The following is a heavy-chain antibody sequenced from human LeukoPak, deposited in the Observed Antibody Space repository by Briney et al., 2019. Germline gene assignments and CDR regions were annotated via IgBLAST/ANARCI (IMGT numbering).Heavy chain of an antibody. CDR1: GFTFDDYG. J-gene: IGHJ3*02. CDR2: IRWDGGST. V-gene: IGHV3-20*04. Sequence: PGGSLRLSCAASGFTFDDYGMSWVRQAPGKGLEWVSGIRWDGGSTGYADSVKGRFTISRDNAKNSLYLQMNRLRAEDTAVYYCARTIAAAAIGEAFDIWGQGTMVTVSS. CDR3: ARTIAAAAIGEAFDI. D-gene: IGHD6-13*01.